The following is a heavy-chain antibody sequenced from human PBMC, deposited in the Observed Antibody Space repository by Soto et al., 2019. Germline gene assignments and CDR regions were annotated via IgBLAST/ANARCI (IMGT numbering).Heavy chain of an antibody. J-gene: IGHJ4*02. Sequence: PSETLSLTCTVSGGSISSYYWSWIRQPPGKGLEWIGYIYYSGSTNYNPSLKSRVTISVDTSKNQFSLKLSSVTAADTAVYYCARTDVEMATVFDYWGQGTLVTVS. D-gene: IGHD4-4*01. CDR3: ARTDVEMATVFDY. V-gene: IGHV4-59*01. CDR2: IYYSGST. CDR1: GGSISSYY.